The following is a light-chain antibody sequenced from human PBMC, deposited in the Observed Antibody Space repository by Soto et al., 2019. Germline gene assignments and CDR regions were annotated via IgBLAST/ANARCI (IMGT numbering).Light chain of an antibody. J-gene: IGKJ1*01. Sequence: DIQMTHSPSALSASVGDRVTITCRASHSIKSYVNWYQQKPGKGPKLLVYAASTLQSGIPSRFSGSGSGTDYSLTISGLQPEDFANYYCQQTYSSHPWTFGQGTKVDIK. CDR3: QQTYSSHPWT. CDR1: HSIKSY. V-gene: IGKV1-39*01. CDR2: AAS.